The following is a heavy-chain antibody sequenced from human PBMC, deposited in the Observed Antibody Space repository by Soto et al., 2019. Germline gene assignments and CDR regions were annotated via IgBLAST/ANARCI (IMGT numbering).Heavy chain of an antibody. V-gene: IGHV3-23*01. J-gene: IGHJ4*02. CDR3: AKDHRRIYDSSGYYYGAPDY. CDR1: GITFNNFA. Sequence: GGSLRLSCVASGITFNNFAMTWVRLAPGRGLEWVSSISANSANTYYADSVKGRFTISRDNSKNTLYLQMNSLRAEDTAVYYCAKDHRRIYDSSGYYYGAPDYWGQGTLVTVSS. D-gene: IGHD3-22*01. CDR2: ISANSANT.